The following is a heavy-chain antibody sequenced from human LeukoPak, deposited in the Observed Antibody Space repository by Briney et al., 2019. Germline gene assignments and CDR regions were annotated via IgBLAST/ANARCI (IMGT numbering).Heavy chain of an antibody. J-gene: IGHJ1*01. CDR3: ARGSYDSSDFEYFHH. CDR1: GYTFTSYG. D-gene: IGHD3-22*01. Sequence: ASVKVSCKASGYTFTSYGISWVRQAPGQGLEWMGWINPNSGGTNYAQKFQGRVTMTRDTSIGTAYLELNRLRSDDTAVYYCARGSYDSSDFEYFHHWGQGTLVTVSS. V-gene: IGHV1-2*02. CDR2: INPNSGGT.